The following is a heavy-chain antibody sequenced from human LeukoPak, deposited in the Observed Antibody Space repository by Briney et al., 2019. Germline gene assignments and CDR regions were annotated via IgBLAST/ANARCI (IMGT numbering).Heavy chain of an antibody. CDR3: ASLGSSSDY. J-gene: IGHJ4*02. CDR1: GGSFSGYY. D-gene: IGHD2-15*01. V-gene: IGHV4-34*01. CDR2: INHSGST. Sequence: SETLSLTCAVYGGSFSGYYWSWIRQPPGKGLEWIGEINHSGSTNYNPSLKSRVTISVDTSKNQFSLKLSSVTAADTAVYYCASLGSSSDYWGQGTLVTVSS.